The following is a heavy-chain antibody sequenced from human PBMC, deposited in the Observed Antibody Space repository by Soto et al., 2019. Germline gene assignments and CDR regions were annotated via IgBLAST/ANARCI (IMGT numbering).Heavy chain of an antibody. CDR2: ISSSGSTI. V-gene: IGHV3-11*01. Sequence: GGSLRLSCAASGFTFSDYYMSWIRQAPGKGLEWVSYISSSGSTIYYADSVKGRFTISRDNAKNSLYLQMNSLRTEDTAVYYCSGYYSSAFDIWGQGTMVTVSS. J-gene: IGHJ3*02. CDR3: SGYYSSAFDI. CDR1: GFTFSDYY. D-gene: IGHD3-22*01.